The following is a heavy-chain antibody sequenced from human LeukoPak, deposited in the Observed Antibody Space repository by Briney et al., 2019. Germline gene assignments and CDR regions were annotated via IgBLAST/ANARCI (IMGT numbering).Heavy chain of an antibody. CDR2: ISSSSSYI. CDR3: ARFDIVLMVYEADYGMDV. V-gene: IGHV3-21*01. CDR1: GFTFSSYS. J-gene: IGHJ6*02. D-gene: IGHD2-8*01. Sequence: RAGGSLRLSCAASGFTFSSYSMSWVRQAPGKGLEWVSSISSSSSYIYYADSVKGRFTISRDNAKNSLYLQMNSLRAEDTAVYYCARFDIVLMVYEADYGMDVWGQGTTVTVSS.